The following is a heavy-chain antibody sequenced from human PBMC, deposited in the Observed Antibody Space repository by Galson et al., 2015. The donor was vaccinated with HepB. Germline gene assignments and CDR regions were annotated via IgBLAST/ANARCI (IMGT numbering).Heavy chain of an antibody. CDR2: ISSSSSYT. J-gene: IGHJ6*02. D-gene: IGHD3-16*02. CDR1: GFTFSDYY. Sequence: SLRLSCAASGFTFSDYYMSWIRQAPGKGLGWVSYISSSSSYTNYADSVKGRFTISRDNAKNSLYLQKNSLRAEDTAVYYCARDHEYVWGSYRPSYGLDVWGQGTTVTVSS. V-gene: IGHV3-11*06. CDR3: ARDHEYVWGSYRPSYGLDV.